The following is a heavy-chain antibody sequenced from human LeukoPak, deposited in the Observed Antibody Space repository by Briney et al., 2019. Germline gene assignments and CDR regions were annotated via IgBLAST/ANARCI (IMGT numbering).Heavy chain of an antibody. Sequence: GGSLRLSCAASGFTFSSYAMSWVRQAPGKGLEWVSGFSVTDKTTYYADSVKGRFTISRDNSKNTLYLQMNSLRAEDTAVYYCARDPGSGYEEHFDYWGQGTLVTVSS. CDR2: FSVTDKTT. D-gene: IGHD5-12*01. V-gene: IGHV3-23*01. CDR3: ARDPGSGYEEHFDY. J-gene: IGHJ4*02. CDR1: GFTFSSYA.